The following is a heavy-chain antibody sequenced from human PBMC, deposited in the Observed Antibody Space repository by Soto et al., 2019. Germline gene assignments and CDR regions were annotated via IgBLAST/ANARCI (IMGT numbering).Heavy chain of an antibody. J-gene: IGHJ4*02. CDR1: GFSFSDFW. CDR3: MRGGGGSSWYWWF. Sequence: QLVESGGDLVQPGGSLRLSCVASGFSFSDFWMTWVRQAPGKGLEWVANIKRDGSEKYYVDSVMGRFNISRDNAKNSRFLEMNRLTDEDTAVYYCMRGGGGSSWYWWFWGQGTLVTVSS. D-gene: IGHD6-13*01. V-gene: IGHV3-7*04. CDR2: IKRDGSEK.